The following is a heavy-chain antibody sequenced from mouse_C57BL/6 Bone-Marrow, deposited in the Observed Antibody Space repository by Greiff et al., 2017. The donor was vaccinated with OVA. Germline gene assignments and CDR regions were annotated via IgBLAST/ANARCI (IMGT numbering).Heavy chain of an antibody. D-gene: IGHD2-1*01. V-gene: IGHV1-16*01. J-gene: IGHJ3*01. CDR1: GYSFSRYK. CDR3: AGRYGNYVAY. Sequence: VQLQQSGPKVVNAGASVKLSCKSSGYSFSRYKMECVKQSHVKSLEWIGHINLFNGITNYNGNFKSKATLTVDISSSTAYMELSRLTSEDSEVDYCAGRYGNYVAYWGQGTLVTVSA. CDR2: INLFNGIT.